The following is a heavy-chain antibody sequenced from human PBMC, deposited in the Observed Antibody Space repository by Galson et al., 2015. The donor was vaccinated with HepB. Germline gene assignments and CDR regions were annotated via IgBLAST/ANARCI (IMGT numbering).Heavy chain of an antibody. CDR2: ISSSSSTI. V-gene: IGHV3-48*04. CDR1: GFTFSSYS. CDR3: ARDIGNYYDSSGYPLRGCGY. D-gene: IGHD3-22*01. Sequence: LRLSCAASGFTFSSYSMNWVRQAPGKGLEWVSYISSSSSTINYADSVKGRFTISRDNAKNSLYLQMNSLRAEDTAVYYCARDIGNYYDSSGYPLRGCGYWGQGTLVAVSS. J-gene: IGHJ4*02.